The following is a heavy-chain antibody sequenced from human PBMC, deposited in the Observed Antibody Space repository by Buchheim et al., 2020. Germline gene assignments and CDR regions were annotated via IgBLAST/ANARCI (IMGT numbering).Heavy chain of an antibody. J-gene: IGHJ4*02. Sequence: QMLLQESGPGLVKPSGTLSLTCAVSGDSISSSNWWSWVRQPPGKGLEWIGEIFHTGYANYNPSLKSRVTISVGQSKNQFSPKLSSVTAADTAVYFCARDPPGDRVAIWGQGTL. CDR1: GDSISSSNW. CDR3: ARDPPGDRVAI. D-gene: IGHD2-15*01. V-gene: IGHV4-4*02. CDR2: IFHTGYA.